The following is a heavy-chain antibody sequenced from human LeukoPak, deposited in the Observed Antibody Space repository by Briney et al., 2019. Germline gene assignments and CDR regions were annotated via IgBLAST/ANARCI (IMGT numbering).Heavy chain of an antibody. V-gene: IGHV4-34*01. CDR1: GGSFSGYY. J-gene: IGHJ5*02. CDR3: ARQGLLWFGYSNWFDP. Sequence: KPSETLSLTCAVYGGSFSGYYWSWIRQPPGKGLEWIGEINHSGSTNYNPSLKSRVTISVDTSKNQFSLKLSSVTAADTAVYYCARQGLLWFGYSNWFDPWGQGTLVTVSS. D-gene: IGHD3-10*01. CDR2: INHSGST.